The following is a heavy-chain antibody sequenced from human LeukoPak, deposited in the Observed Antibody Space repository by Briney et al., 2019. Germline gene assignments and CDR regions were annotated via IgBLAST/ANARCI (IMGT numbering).Heavy chain of an antibody. V-gene: IGHV3-66*01. D-gene: IGHD2-15*01. CDR1: GFTVSSNY. CDR3: ARDLLGSIDY. Sequence: PGGSLRLSCAASGFTVSSNYMSWVRQAPGKGLEWVSVIYSGGSTYYTDSVKGRFTISRDNSKNTLYLQMNSLRAEDTAVYYCARDLLGSIDYWGRGTLVTVSS. J-gene: IGHJ4*02. CDR2: IYSGGST.